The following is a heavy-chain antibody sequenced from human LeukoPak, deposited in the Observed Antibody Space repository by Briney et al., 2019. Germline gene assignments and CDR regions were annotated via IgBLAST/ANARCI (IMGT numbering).Heavy chain of an antibody. D-gene: IGHD5-18*01. CDR2: IIPLFGIV. V-gene: IGHV1-69*02. CDR1: GGTFSSHT. Sequence: SVKVSCKASGGTFSSHTISWVRQAPEQGLEWMGRIIPLFGIVNYAQKFQDRVRITADKSTSTAYMEVSSLRSEDTAVYYCARIPSGDVDTAMVMYYHYGMDVWGQGTTVTVSS. CDR3: ARIPSGDVDTAMVMYYHYGMDV. J-gene: IGHJ6*02.